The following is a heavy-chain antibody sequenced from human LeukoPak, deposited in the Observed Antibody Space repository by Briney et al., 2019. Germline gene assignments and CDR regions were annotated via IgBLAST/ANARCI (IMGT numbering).Heavy chain of an antibody. J-gene: IGHJ4*02. Sequence: PSETLSLTCAVYGGSFSGYYWSWLRQPPGKGLEWIGDINHSGSTNYNPSLKSRVTISVDTSKNQFSLKLSSVTAADTAVYYCARSLGYSYISARPKPFDYWGQGTLVTVSS. CDR3: ARSLGYSYISARPKPFDY. D-gene: IGHD5-18*01. CDR1: GGSFSGYY. CDR2: INHSGST. V-gene: IGHV4-34*01.